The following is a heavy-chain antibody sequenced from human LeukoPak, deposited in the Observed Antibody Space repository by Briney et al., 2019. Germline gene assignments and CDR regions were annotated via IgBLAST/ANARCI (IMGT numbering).Heavy chain of an antibody. CDR3: ARGLSLDPKRSGWYFAVTALGQSRKYYFDY. D-gene: IGHD6-19*01. Sequence: PAASVKVSCKASGYTFTSYAMHWVRQAPGQRLEWMGWINAGNGNTKYSQKFQDRVTVTRDTSTSTAYMELSSLRSEDTAVYYCARGLSLDPKRSGWYFAVTALGQSRKYYFDYWGQGTLVTVSS. V-gene: IGHV1-3*01. CDR2: INAGNGNT. CDR1: GYTFTSYA. J-gene: IGHJ4*02.